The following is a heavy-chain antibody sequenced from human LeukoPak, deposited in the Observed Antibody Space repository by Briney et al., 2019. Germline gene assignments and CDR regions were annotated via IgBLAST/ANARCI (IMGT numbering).Heavy chain of an antibody. V-gene: IGHV4-39*01. J-gene: IGHJ4*02. Sequence: PSETLSLTRAVSGAFIDTTSYYCAWLRQPPGKGLEWIGSIYYSGDTHYSPSLKSRLTISADTSKNQFSLKLSSVTAADTAVYYCAIDYGDYPDYWGQGTLVTVSS. CDR3: AIDYGDYPDY. CDR2: IYYSGDT. CDR1: GAFIDTTSYY. D-gene: IGHD4-17*01.